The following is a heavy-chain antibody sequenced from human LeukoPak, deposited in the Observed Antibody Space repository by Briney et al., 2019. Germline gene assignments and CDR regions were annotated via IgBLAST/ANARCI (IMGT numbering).Heavy chain of an antibody. Sequence: GGSLRLSCAASGLTVSSNSMSWVRQIPGKGLEWVSGISAGGSRTYYSDSVKGRFTISRDNSKNTLYLQMNSLRAEDTAVYYCARDDQSSGYYFSDYWGQGTLVTVSS. CDR3: ARDDQSSGYYFSDY. CDR2: ISAGGSRT. CDR1: GLTVSSNS. D-gene: IGHD3-22*01. J-gene: IGHJ4*02. V-gene: IGHV3-53*05.